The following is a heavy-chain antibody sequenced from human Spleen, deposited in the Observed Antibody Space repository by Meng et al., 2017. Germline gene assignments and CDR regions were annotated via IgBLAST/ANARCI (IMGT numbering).Heavy chain of an antibody. Sequence: ASVKVSCKVAGSSVTEFSIHWVRQSPGEGLEWMGGFDTETGDTPSAQRFQGRITLTEDTSTDTAYMELTSLTSEDTAVYYCATDLFYGVVTYWGQGTVVTVSS. CDR3: ATDLFYGVVTY. CDR1: GSSVTEFS. CDR2: FDTETGDT. V-gene: IGHV1-24*01. J-gene: IGHJ4*01. D-gene: IGHD4-17*01.